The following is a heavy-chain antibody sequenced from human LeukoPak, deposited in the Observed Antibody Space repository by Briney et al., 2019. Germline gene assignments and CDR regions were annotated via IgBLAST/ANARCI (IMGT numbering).Heavy chain of an antibody. CDR1: GYTFTGYY. CDR2: INPNSGGT. CDR3: ARDPLWFGEPNWFDP. D-gene: IGHD3-10*01. V-gene: IGHV1-2*02. Sequence: ASVKVSCKASGYTFTGYYMHWVRQAPGQGLEWMGWINPNSGGTNYAQKFQGRVTMTRDTSISTAYMELSRLRSDDTAVYYCARDPLWFGEPNWFDPWGQGTLVTVSS. J-gene: IGHJ5*02.